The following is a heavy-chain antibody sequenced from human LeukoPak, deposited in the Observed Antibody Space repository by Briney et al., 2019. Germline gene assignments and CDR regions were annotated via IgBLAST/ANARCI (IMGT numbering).Heavy chain of an antibody. V-gene: IGHV3-21*01. CDR3: ARVGAAGTFFSGVQSDI. CDR2: ISSSSSYI. J-gene: IGHJ3*02. CDR1: GFTFSSYS. Sequence: GGSLRLSCAASGFTFSSYSMNWVRQAPGKGLEWVSSISSSSSYIYYADSVKGRFTISRDNAKNSLYLQMNSLRAEDTAVYYCARVGAAGTFFSGVQSDIWGQGTMVTVSS. D-gene: IGHD6-13*01.